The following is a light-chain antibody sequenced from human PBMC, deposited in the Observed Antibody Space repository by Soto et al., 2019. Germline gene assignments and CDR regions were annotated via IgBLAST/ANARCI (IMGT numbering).Light chain of an antibody. CDR1: SSDIGAYDY. V-gene: IGLV2-14*03. J-gene: IGLJ2*01. CDR3: GSYTSATRI. Sequence: QSALTQPASVSGSPGQSITISCTETSSDIGAYDYVSWFQQYSGKAPTLIIYEVRFRRSGVSSRFSGSKSGNTASLTISRLQTEDEADYNCGSYTSATRIFGGGTKLTVL. CDR2: EVR.